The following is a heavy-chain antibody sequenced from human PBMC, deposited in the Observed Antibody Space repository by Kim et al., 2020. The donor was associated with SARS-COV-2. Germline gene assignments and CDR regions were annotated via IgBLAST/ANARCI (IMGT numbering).Heavy chain of an antibody. J-gene: IGHJ6*02. CDR1: GFTFSSYG. V-gene: IGHV3-30*18. D-gene: IGHD6-13*01. CDR3: AKVVSSSWYQIYYYGMDV. CDR2: ISYDGSNK. Sequence: GGSLRLSCAASGFTFSSYGMHWVRQAPGKGLEWVAVISYDGSNKYYADSVKGRFTISRDNSKNTLYLQMNSLRAEDTAVYYCAKVVSSSWYQIYYYGMDVWGQGTTVTVSS.